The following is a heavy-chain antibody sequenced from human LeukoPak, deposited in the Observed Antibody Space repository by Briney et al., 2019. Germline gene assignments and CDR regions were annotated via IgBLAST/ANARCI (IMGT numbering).Heavy chain of an antibody. Sequence: PGGSLRLSCAASGFTVRGNYMTWVRQAPGRGLEWVSLIYAGGTTYYPDAVKGRFTISRDNTRNTLYLQMNSLRADDTAVYYCARDNWGTPNGVDGFDLWGQGTMVTVSS. V-gene: IGHV3-53*01. CDR3: ARDNWGTPNGVDGFDL. CDR2: IYAGGTT. CDR1: GFTVRGNY. D-gene: IGHD7-27*01. J-gene: IGHJ3*01.